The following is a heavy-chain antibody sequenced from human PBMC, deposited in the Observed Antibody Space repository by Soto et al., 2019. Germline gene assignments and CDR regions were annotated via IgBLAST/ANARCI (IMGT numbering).Heavy chain of an antibody. CDR1: GFTVSSTY. CDR2: LYTGTDT. Sequence: WGSLRLSCAASGFTVSSTYLTWVRQAPGKGLEWVAILYTGTDTVYADSVKGRFTISRDSSKNTFYLQMNSLRPDDTAVYYCATDANEYLWEYYFDFWGQGTLVTVSS. J-gene: IGHJ4*02. V-gene: IGHV3-53*05. CDR3: ATDANEYLWEYYFDF. D-gene: IGHD3-16*01.